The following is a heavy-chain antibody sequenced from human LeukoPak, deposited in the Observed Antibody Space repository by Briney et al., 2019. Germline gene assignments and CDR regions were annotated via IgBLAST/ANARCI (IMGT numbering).Heavy chain of an antibody. CDR3: ARLGDYGNYYYYMDV. D-gene: IGHD4-17*01. J-gene: IGHJ6*03. CDR1: DGSISNYY. V-gene: IGHV4-59*08. Sequence: SETLSLTCTVSDGSISNYYWSWVRQPPGKGLEWIGYIYYSGSTNYNPSLKSRVTISVDTSKNQFSLKLSSVTAADTAVYYCARLGDYGNYYYYMDVWGKGTTVTISS. CDR2: IYYSGST.